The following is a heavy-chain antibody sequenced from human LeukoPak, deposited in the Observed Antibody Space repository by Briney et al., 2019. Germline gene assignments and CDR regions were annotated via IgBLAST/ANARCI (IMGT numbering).Heavy chain of an antibody. V-gene: IGHV4-59*01. D-gene: IGHD3-22*01. CDR3: AREGPYYYDSSGYAFDI. CDR1: GGSISSYY. Sequence: PSETLSLTCTVSGGSISSYYWSWIRQPPGKGLEWIGYIYYSGSTNYNPSLKSRVTISVDTSKNQFSLKLSSVTAADTAVYYCAREGPYYYDSSGYAFDIWGQGTMVTVSS. CDR2: IYYSGST. J-gene: IGHJ3*02.